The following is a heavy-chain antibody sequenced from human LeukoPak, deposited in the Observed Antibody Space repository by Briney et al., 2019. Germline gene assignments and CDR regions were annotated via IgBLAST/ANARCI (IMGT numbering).Heavy chain of an antibody. D-gene: IGHD1-14*01. J-gene: IGHJ5*02. CDR2: IYHSGSI. Sequence: SETLSLTCAVSGYSISSGYYWGWIRQPPGKGLEWIGSIYHSGSIYYNPSLKSRLTISVDTSKNQFSLKLSSVTAADTAVYYCARGRGSWFDPWGQGTLVTVSS. CDR3: ARGRGSWFDP. V-gene: IGHV4-38-2*01. CDR1: GYSISSGYY.